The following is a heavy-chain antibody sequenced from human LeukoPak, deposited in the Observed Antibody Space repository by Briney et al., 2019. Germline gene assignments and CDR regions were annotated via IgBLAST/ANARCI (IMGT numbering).Heavy chain of an antibody. CDR3: ARGWFDP. J-gene: IGHJ5*02. Sequence: SETLSLTCAVYGGSFSGYYWSWIRQPPGKGLEWIGEINHSGSTNYNPSLKSRVTISVDTSKNQFSLKLSSVTAADTAVYYCARGWFDPWRRGTLVTVSS. CDR1: GGSFSGYY. V-gene: IGHV4-34*01. CDR2: INHSGST.